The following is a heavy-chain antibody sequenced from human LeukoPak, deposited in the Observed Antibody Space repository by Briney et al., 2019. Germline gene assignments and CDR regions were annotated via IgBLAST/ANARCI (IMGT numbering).Heavy chain of an antibody. D-gene: IGHD5-24*01. CDR2: INPSGGST. J-gene: IGHJ4*02. V-gene: IGHV1-46*03. Sequence: ASVKVSCKASGYTFTSYYMHWVRQAPGQGLEWMGIINPSGGSTSYAQKFQGRVTMTGDTSTSTVYVELSSLRSEDTAVYYCARDVREMASNTYYFDYWGQGTLVTVSS. CDR3: ARDVREMASNTYYFDY. CDR1: GYTFTSYY.